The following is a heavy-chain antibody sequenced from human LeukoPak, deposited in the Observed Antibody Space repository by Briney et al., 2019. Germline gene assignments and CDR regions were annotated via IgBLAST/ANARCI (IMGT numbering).Heavy chain of an antibody. Sequence: GGSLRLSCAASGFTFSSYAMHWVRQAPGKGLEWVAVISYDGSNKYYADSVKGRFTISRDNSKNTLYLQMNSLRAEDTAVYYCANLDSYGNSGAFDIWGQGTMVTVSS. J-gene: IGHJ3*02. CDR3: ANLDSYGNSGAFDI. CDR1: GFTFSSYA. D-gene: IGHD5-18*01. V-gene: IGHV3-30*04. CDR2: ISYDGSNK.